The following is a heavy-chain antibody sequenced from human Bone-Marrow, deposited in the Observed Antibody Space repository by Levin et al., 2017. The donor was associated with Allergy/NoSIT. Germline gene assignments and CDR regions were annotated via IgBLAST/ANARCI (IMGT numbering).Heavy chain of an antibody. D-gene: IGHD2-15*01. Sequence: GGSLRLSCAASGFIFRDYALSWVRQSPGKGLEWVAGLSGNGIYTFYADSLKGRFTISRDNSNNTLFLQMNSLRTEDTAIYYCAKDKSKYCSGGSCWGDFFDYWGQGALVTVSS. V-gene: IGHV3-23*01. J-gene: IGHJ4*02. CDR1: GFIFRDYA. CDR2: LSGNGIYT. CDR3: AKDKSKYCSGGSCWGDFFDY.